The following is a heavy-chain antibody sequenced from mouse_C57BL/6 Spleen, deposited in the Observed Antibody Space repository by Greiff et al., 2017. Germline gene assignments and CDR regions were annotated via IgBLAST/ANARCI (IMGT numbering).Heavy chain of an antibody. D-gene: IGHD2-3*01. J-gene: IGHJ3*01. CDR2: IHPNSGST. CDR3: ARILYDGSTWFAY. V-gene: IGHV1-64*01. CDR1: GYTFTSYW. Sequence: QVQLQQPGAELVKPGASVKLSCKASGYTFTSYWMHWVKQRPGQGLEWIGMIHPNSGSTNYNEKFKSKATLTVDKSSSTAYMQLSSLTSEDSAVYYCARILYDGSTWFAYWGQGTLVTVSA.